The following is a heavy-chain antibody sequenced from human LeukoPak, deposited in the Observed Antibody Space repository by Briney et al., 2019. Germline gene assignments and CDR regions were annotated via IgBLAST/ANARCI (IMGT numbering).Heavy chain of an antibody. Sequence: ASVTVSCKASGYTXTSDYMHWVRQAPGQGLEWMGIINPSGGSTNYAQRFQGRVTMTRDTSTSTVYMELSSLRSEDTAVYYCARGIPYCSSTSCPFGSWGQGTLVTVSS. D-gene: IGHD2-2*01. CDR1: GYTXTSDY. V-gene: IGHV1-46*01. CDR2: INPSGGST. J-gene: IGHJ5*02. CDR3: ARGIPYCSSTSCPFGS.